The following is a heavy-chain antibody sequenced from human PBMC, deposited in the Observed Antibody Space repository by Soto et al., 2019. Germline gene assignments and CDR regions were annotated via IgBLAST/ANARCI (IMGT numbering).Heavy chain of an antibody. J-gene: IGHJ4*02. D-gene: IGHD6-6*01. CDR2: ISWNSGTI. CDR1: RFNFDDYA. V-gene: IGHV3-9*01. CDR3: AKDRYSRSSGFDY. Sequence: QTGGSLRLSCAASRFNFDDYAMHWVRQAPGKGLEWVSGISWNSGTIVYADSVKGRFTISRDNAKNSLYLQMNSLRAEDTALYYCAKDRYSRSSGFDYWGQGTLVTVSS.